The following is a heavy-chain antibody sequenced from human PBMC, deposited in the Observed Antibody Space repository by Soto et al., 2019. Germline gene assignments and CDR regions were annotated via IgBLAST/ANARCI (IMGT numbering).Heavy chain of an antibody. CDR2: ISGSGGST. Sequence: EVQLLESGGGLVQPGGSLRLSCAASGVTFSSYAMSWVRQAPGKGLEWVSAISGSGGSTYYADSVKGRFTISRDKSKNTLYLQMNSLRAEDTAVYYCAKDLRHSSGWYPEYFQHWGQGTLVTLSS. CDR3: AKDLRHSSGWYPEYFQH. V-gene: IGHV3-23*01. D-gene: IGHD6-19*01. J-gene: IGHJ1*01. CDR1: GVTFSSYA.